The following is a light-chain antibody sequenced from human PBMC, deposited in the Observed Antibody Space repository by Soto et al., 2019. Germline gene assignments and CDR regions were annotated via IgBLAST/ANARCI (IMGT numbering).Light chain of an antibody. CDR3: QQYNNWPLT. CDR2: DAS. J-gene: IGKJ4*01. V-gene: IGKV3-15*01. Sequence: EIVMTQSPATLSVSPGERATLSCRASQSVSSNLGWYQQKPGQAPRLLIYDASTRATGIPARFSGSGSGTEFTLTISSPQSEDFAVYYCQQYNNWPLTLGGGTKVEIK. CDR1: QSVSSN.